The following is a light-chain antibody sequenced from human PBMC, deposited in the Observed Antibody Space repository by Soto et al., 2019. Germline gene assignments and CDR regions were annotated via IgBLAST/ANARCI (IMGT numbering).Light chain of an antibody. J-gene: IGKJ2*01. CDR2: GAS. CDR3: QKYGTSPPYI. Sequence: EIVLTQSPGTLSLSPGERATLSCRASQTVSSSYLAWYQQKPGHAPRLLIYGASSRATGTPDRFSGIASGADFTLIISSLEPEDFAVYYCQKYGTSPPYIFGQGTKLEIK. V-gene: IGKV3-20*01. CDR1: QTVSSSY.